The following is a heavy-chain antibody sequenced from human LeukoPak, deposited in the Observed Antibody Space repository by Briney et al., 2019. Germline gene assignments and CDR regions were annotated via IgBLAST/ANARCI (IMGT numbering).Heavy chain of an antibody. Sequence: GGSLRLSCAASGFTFSSYGMHWVRQAPGKGLEWVAVISYDGSNKYYADSVKGRFTISRDNSKNTLYLQMNSLRAEDTAVYYCAKVGTGPTVPRYSYYYGMAAWGQGTTVTVSS. J-gene: IGHJ6*02. V-gene: IGHV3-30*18. CDR1: GFTFSSYG. CDR2: ISYDGSNK. CDR3: AKVGTGPTVPRYSYYYGMAA. D-gene: IGHD4-17*01.